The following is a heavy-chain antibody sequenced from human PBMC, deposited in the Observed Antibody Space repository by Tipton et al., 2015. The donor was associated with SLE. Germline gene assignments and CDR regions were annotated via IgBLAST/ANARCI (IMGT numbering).Heavy chain of an antibody. CDR2: IYHSGST. J-gene: IGHJ5*02. CDR1: GYSISSGYY. CDR3: ARERIAAAATGWFDP. Sequence: TLSLTCAVSGYSISSGYYWGWIRQPPGKGLEWIGSIYHSGSTYYNPSLKSRVTISVDTSKNQFSLKLRSVTAADTAVYYCARERIAAAATGWFDPWGQGTLVTVSS. V-gene: IGHV4-38-2*02. D-gene: IGHD6-13*01.